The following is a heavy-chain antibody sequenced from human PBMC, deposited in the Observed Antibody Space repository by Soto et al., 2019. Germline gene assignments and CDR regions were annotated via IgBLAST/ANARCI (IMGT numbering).Heavy chain of an antibody. CDR1: GFSFSSYW. Sequence: EVQLVESGGGLVQPGGSLRLSCAASGFSFSSYWIHWVRQAPGKGLVWVSLIKTDGSSTDYADSVKGRFTISRDNAKNTLYLQMNSLRAEDTAVYYCVKRGGITSGLYHWGQGILVTVAS. CDR3: VKRGGITSGLYH. J-gene: IGHJ5*02. V-gene: IGHV3-74*01. D-gene: IGHD3-10*01. CDR2: IKTDGSST.